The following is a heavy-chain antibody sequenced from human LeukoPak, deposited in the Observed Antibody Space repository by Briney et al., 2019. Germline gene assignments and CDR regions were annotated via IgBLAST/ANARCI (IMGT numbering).Heavy chain of an antibody. J-gene: IGHJ4*02. V-gene: IGHV4-38-2*01. CDR2: IYPSGST. CDR1: GYSISSGYY. Sequence: SETLSVTCAVSGYSISSGYYWGWIRQPPGKGLEWIAIIYPSGSTDYNPSLKSRVTITVDTSKNQFSLKMTSVTAADTAVYYCARSTVTTPWYFDYWGQGTLVTVSS. CDR3: ARSTVTTPWYFDY. D-gene: IGHD4-11*01.